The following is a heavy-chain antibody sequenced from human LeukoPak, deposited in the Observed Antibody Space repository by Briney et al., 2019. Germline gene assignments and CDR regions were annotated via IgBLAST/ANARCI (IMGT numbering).Heavy chain of an antibody. Sequence: PSETLSLTCAVYGGSFSGYYWSWIRQPPGKGLEWIGEINHSGSTNYNPSLKSRVTISVDTSKNQFSLKLSSVTAADTAVYYCARVIYGSGSYYSYYFDYWGQGTLVTVSS. CDR1: GGSFSGYY. CDR3: ARVIYGSGSYYSYYFDY. D-gene: IGHD3-10*01. V-gene: IGHV4-34*01. J-gene: IGHJ4*02. CDR2: INHSGST.